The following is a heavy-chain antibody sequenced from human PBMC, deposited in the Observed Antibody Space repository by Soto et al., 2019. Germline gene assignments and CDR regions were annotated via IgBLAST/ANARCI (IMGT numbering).Heavy chain of an antibody. V-gene: IGHV1-46*01. Sequence: VKVSCKASGYTFTSYYMHWGRKKKSQGLECMVITNPIGVSTTYAQKFQRRLTMTRHTSTSTVYTELSSLRSEDTAFYFCPRDGAVGYYYYGMDVWGQGTTVTVSS. J-gene: IGHJ6*02. CDR1: GYTFTSYY. D-gene: IGHD1-26*01. CDR3: PRDGAVGYYYYGMDV. CDR2: TNPIGVST.